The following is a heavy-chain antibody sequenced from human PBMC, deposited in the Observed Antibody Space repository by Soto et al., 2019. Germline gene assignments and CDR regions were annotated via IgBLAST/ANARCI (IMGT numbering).Heavy chain of an antibody. CDR2: ISGSGGST. V-gene: IGHV3-23*04. D-gene: IGHD6-13*01. CDR1: GFTFSSYA. CDR3: AKGRVAAAGGRYYFDY. Sequence: EVQLVESGGGLVQPGGSLRLSCAASGFTFSSYAMSWVRQAPGKGLEWVSAISGSGGSTYYADSVKGRFTISRDNSKNTLYLQMNSLRAEDTAVYYCAKGRVAAAGGRYYFDYWGQGTLVTVSS. J-gene: IGHJ4*02.